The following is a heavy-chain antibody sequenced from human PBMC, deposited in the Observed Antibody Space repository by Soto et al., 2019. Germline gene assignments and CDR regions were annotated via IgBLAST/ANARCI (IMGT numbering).Heavy chain of an antibody. CDR2: IYTSGST. Sequence: SETLSLTCTVSGGSISSYCWSWIRQPAGKGLEWIGRIYTSGSTNYNPSLKSRVTMSVDTSKNQFSLKLSSVTAADTAVYYCARETSRMGWVFDYWGQGTLVTVSS. J-gene: IGHJ4*02. D-gene: IGHD6-19*01. CDR1: GGSISSYC. CDR3: ARETSRMGWVFDY. V-gene: IGHV4-4*07.